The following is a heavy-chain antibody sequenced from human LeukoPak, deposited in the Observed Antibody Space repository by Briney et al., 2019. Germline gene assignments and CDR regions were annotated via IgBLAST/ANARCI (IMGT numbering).Heavy chain of an antibody. V-gene: IGHV1-2*02. CDR2: INPNSGGT. J-gene: IGHJ5*02. CDR3: ARDHIDYYDSSGYWKSDNWFGP. Sequence: GASVKVSCKASGYTFTGYYMHWVRQAPGQGLEWMGWINPNSGGTNYAQKFQGRVTMTRDTSISTAYMELSRLRSDDTAVYYCARDHIDYYDSSGYWKSDNWFGPWGQGTLVTVSS. D-gene: IGHD3-22*01. CDR1: GYTFTGYY.